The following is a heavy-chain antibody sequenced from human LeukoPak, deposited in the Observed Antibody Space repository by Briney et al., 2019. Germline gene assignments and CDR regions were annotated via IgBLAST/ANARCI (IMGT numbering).Heavy chain of an antibody. CDR2: INPDSGGT. CDR3: RRDFRDSLDY. Sequence: GASVKVSCKASGYTFTGYYMHWVRQAPGQGLEWMGWINPDSGGTNFAQKFQGRVTMTRDTSISTDYMELSRLRSDDTAVYYCRRDFRDSLDYWGQGTLVTVSS. CDR1: GYTFTGYY. V-gene: IGHV1-2*02. J-gene: IGHJ4*02.